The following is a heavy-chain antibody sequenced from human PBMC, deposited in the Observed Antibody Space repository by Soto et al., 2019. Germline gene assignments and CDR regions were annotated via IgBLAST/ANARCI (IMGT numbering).Heavy chain of an antibody. D-gene: IGHD3-22*01. V-gene: IGHV3-13*04. CDR2: IGTTGDT. Sequence: GSLRLSCSASGFTFSSYDTHWVRQGTGKGLEWVSAIGTTGDTYYAGSVKGRFTISRENAKNSLYLQMNSLRAGDTAIYFCARAIGPTLFDYWGQGTLVTVSS. CDR1: GFTFSSYD. CDR3: ARAIGPTLFDY. J-gene: IGHJ4*02.